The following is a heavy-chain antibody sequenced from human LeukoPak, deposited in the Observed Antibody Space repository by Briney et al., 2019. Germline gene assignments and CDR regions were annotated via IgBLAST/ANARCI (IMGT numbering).Heavy chain of an antibody. J-gene: IGHJ4*02. Sequence: PGGFLRLSCAASGFTFSSYSMNWVRQAPGKGLEWVSSISSSSSYIYYADSVKGRFTISRDNAKNSLYLQMNSLRAEDTAVYYCARARGLRTVFDYWGQGTLVTVSS. D-gene: IGHD3-10*01. V-gene: IGHV3-21*01. CDR2: ISSSSSYI. CDR3: ARARGLRTVFDY. CDR1: GFTFSSYS.